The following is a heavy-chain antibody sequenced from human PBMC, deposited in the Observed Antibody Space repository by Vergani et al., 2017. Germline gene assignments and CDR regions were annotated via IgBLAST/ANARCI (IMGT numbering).Heavy chain of an antibody. CDR3: AEAPRGYSYGYAAFDI. Sequence: EVQLLESGGGLVQPGGSLRLSCAASGFTFSSYAMSWVRQAPGKGLEWVSAISGSGGSTYYADSVKGRFTISRDNSKNTLYLQMNSLRAEDTAVYYCAEAPRGYSYGYAAFDIWGQGTTVTVSS. CDR1: GFTFSSYA. V-gene: IGHV3-23*01. J-gene: IGHJ3*02. D-gene: IGHD5-18*01. CDR2: ISGSGGST.